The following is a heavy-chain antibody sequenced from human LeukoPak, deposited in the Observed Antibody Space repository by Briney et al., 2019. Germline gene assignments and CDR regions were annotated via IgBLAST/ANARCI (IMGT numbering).Heavy chain of an antibody. D-gene: IGHD5-24*01. CDR2: IYTTGNT. Sequence: SETLSLTCTVSGGSISSYYWSWIRQPPGKGLEWIGYIYTTGNTNYNPSLKSRVTILADTSKNRFSLTLTSVTAADTAVYYCARRRDAYQNWFDPWGQGTLVTVSS. V-gene: IGHV4-4*09. CDR3: ARRRDAYQNWFDP. J-gene: IGHJ5*02. CDR1: GGSISSYY.